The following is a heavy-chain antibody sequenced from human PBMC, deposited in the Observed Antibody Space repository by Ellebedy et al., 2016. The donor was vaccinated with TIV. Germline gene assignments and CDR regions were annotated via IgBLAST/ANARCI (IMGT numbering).Heavy chain of an antibody. CDR2: IKGQSDGGST. CDR3: STPVRGSHPYTGDDALDF. D-gene: IGHD3-16*01. V-gene: IGHV3-15*01. J-gene: IGHJ3*01. Sequence: GESLKISCAASGISFGNAWMTWVRQTPGKGLEWVGRIKGQSDGGSTDYAAPVKGRFSISRDDSENTVYLHMNSLKTEDTAVYYCSTPVRGSHPYTGDDALDFWGQGTVVTVSS. CDR1: GISFGNAW.